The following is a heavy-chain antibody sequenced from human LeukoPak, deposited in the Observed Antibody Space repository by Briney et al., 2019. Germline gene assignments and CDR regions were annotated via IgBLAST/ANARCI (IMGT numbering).Heavy chain of an antibody. D-gene: IGHD5-12*01. V-gene: IGHV3-66*01. CDR3: ARILLVAVAD. J-gene: IGHJ4*02. CDR1: GLTVSSNY. Sequence: PGGSLRLSYAASGLTVSSNYMTWVRQAPGKGLEWVSLIYIAGSTYYADSVKGRFTISRDNSKNTLYLQMDSLRAEDTAVYFCARILLVAVADWGQGTPVTVSS. CDR2: IYIAGST.